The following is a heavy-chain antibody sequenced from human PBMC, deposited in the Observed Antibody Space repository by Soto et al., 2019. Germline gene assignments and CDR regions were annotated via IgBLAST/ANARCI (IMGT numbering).Heavy chain of an antibody. CDR1: GFTFSTYA. V-gene: IGHV3-23*01. Sequence: GGSLRLSCAASGFTFSTYAMNWVRQAAGKGLEWVSTISGSGGNTYYADSVKGRFTISRDNSKNTLFLQMNSLRAEDTALYYCAKPSPFYDYWGQGALVTVSS. CDR2: ISGSGGNT. CDR3: AKPSPFYDY. J-gene: IGHJ4*02.